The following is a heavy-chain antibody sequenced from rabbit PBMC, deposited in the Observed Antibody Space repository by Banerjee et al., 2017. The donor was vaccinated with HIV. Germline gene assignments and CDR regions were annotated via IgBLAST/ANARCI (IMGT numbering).Heavy chain of an antibody. Sequence: EQLEESGGDLVKPEGSLTLTCTASGFSFSNKYVMCWVRQAPGKGLEWIACINTNSDSAYYASWAKGRFTISKTSSTMVTLQMTSLTAADTATYFCAKWGSGWEFGLWGPGTLVTVS. CDR2: INTNSDSA. D-gene: IGHD4-1*01. CDR3: AKWGSGWEFGL. J-gene: IGHJ4*01. CDR1: GFSFSNKYV. V-gene: IGHV1S45*01.